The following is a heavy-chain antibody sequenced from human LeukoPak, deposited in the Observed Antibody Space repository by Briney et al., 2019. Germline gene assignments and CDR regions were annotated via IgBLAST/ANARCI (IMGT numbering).Heavy chain of an antibody. Sequence: GGSLRLSCAASGFTFSYYGMSWVRKAPGKGLEWVSATSGRGGSAFYADSVKGRSTISRDNSKSTLYLQMNSLRAEDTAVYYCAKDAGWYGSGPSSYYYGMDVWGQGTTVTVSS. V-gene: IGHV3-23*01. D-gene: IGHD3-10*01. CDR1: GFTFSYYG. CDR3: AKDAGWYGSGPSSYYYGMDV. J-gene: IGHJ6*02. CDR2: TSGRGGSA.